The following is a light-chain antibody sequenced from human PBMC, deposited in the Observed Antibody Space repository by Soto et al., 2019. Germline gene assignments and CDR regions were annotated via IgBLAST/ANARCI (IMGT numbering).Light chain of an antibody. J-gene: IGLJ1*01. CDR3: SLYTTDSTYV. V-gene: IGLV2-18*01. Sequence: QSVLTQPPSVSGSPGQSVTISCTGTSSDFNNYNRVSWYQRPPGTGPKLIIFEINNRPPGVPDRFSGSKSGNTASLTISGLQAEDEGEYYSSLYTTDSTYVFGPGTKGTVL. CDR2: EIN. CDR1: SSDFNNYNR.